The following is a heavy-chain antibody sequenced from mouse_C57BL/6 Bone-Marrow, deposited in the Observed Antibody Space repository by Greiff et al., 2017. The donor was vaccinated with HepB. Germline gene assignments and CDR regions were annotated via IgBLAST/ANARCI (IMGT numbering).Heavy chain of an antibody. D-gene: IGHD1-1*01. J-gene: IGHJ2*01. CDR1: GYTFTDYN. CDR3: ARGTVVATSRYFDY. CDR2: INPNNGGT. V-gene: IGHV1-18*01. Sequence: VQLQQSGPELVKPRASVKIPCKASGYTFTDYNMDWVKQSHGKSLEWIGDINPNNGGTIYNQKFKGKATLTVDKSSSTAYMELRSLTSEDTAVYYCARGTVVATSRYFDYWGQGTTLTVSS.